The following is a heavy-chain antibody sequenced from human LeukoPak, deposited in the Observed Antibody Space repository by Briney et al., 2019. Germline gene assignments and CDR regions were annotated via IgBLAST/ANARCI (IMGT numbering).Heavy chain of an antibody. V-gene: IGHV3-7*01. Sequence: PGGSLRLSCAASGFTFSSYWMTWVRQAPGKGLEWVANIKQDGSEKYYVDSVKGRFTISRDNAENSLFLQMNSLRAEDTAVYYCAREVGVVGATCDYWGQGTLVTVSS. CDR3: AREVGVVGATCDY. J-gene: IGHJ4*02. CDR1: GFTFSSYW. CDR2: IKQDGSEK. D-gene: IGHD1-26*01.